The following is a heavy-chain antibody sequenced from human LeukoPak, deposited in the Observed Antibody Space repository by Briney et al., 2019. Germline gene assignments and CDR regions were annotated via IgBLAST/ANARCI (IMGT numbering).Heavy chain of an antibody. CDR1: GGSISSSYYY. CDR3: ARTASIAARFFDY. J-gene: IGHJ4*02. Sequence: SETLSLTCTVSGGSISSSYYYWGWIRQPPGKGLEWIGNIRYGVSTYYNPSLKSRVTISVDTSKNHFSLKLSSVTAADTAVYYCARTASIAARFFDYWGQGTLVTVSS. V-gene: IGHV4-39*02. D-gene: IGHD6-6*01. CDR2: IRYGVST.